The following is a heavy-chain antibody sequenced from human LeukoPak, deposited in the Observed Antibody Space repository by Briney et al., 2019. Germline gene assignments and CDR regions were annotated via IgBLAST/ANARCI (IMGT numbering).Heavy chain of an antibody. Sequence: GGSLRLSCAASGFIFSDYSMNWVRQAPGKGLEWVSSITSSGTYIYYADSVKGRFTISRDNAKNSLYLQMNSLRAEDTAVYYCARDRANIVVVSASEYWGQGTQVTVSS. CDR2: ITSSGTYI. D-gene: IGHD2-21*01. CDR3: ARDRANIVVVSASEY. CDR1: GFIFSDYS. J-gene: IGHJ4*02. V-gene: IGHV3-21*01.